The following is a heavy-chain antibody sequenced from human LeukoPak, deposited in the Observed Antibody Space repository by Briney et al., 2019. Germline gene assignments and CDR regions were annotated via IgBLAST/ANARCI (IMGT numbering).Heavy chain of an antibody. CDR3: AKRIRDGYNSPIDY. D-gene: IGHD5-24*01. Sequence: GGSLRLSCAASGFTFSNCAMNWVRRAPGKGLEWVSQISGSGGETYYADSVKGRFTISRDNSKNTLYLQMNSLRAEDTAVYYCAKRIRDGYNSPIDYWGQGTLVTVSS. J-gene: IGHJ4*02. V-gene: IGHV3-23*01. CDR1: GFTFSNCA. CDR2: ISGSGGET.